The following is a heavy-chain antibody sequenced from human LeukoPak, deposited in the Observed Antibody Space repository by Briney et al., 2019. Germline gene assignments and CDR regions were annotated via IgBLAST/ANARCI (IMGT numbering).Heavy chain of an antibody. CDR2: SGST. V-gene: IGHV4-59*08. CDR1: GGCISSYY. CDR3: VRHSIITGMEYGFDI. Sequence: PSETLSLTCTVSGGCISSYYWSWIRQPPGKGLEWIGYSGSTNYSPSLKSRVTISVDTSKNQFSLKLNSVTAADTAVYYCVRHSIITGMEYGFDIWGQGTMVTVSS. D-gene: IGHD1-20*01. J-gene: IGHJ3*02.